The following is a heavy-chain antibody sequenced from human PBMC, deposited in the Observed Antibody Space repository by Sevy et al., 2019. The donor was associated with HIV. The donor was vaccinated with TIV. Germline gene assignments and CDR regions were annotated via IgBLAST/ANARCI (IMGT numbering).Heavy chain of an antibody. Sequence: ASVKVSCKASGGTFSSYAISWVRQAPGQGLEWMGGIIPIFGTANYAQKFQGRVTITADESTSTAYMELSSLRSEDTPVYYCARGGGVVVAANAYYYYGMDVWGQGTTVTVSS. CDR1: GGTFSSYA. CDR3: ARGGGVVVAANAYYYYGMDV. D-gene: IGHD2-15*01. J-gene: IGHJ6*02. V-gene: IGHV1-69*13. CDR2: IIPIFGTA.